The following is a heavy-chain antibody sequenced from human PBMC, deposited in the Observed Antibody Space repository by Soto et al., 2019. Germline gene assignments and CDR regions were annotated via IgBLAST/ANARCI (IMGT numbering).Heavy chain of an antibody. CDR1: GGSFSSYH. J-gene: IGHJ4*02. CDR3: ARGYDTALAPIF. CDR2: INHLTTT. Sequence: TLSLTCAVYGGSFSSYHWSWIRQTPGKGLEWIGEINHLTTTNYNPSLKSRVIISLDTPKNQFSLKLSSVTAADTAVYYCARGYDTALAPIFWGQGILVTVSS. D-gene: IGHD5-18*01. V-gene: IGHV4-34*01.